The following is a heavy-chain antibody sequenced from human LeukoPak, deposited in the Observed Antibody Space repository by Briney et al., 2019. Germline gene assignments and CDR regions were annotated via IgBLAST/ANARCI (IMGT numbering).Heavy chain of an antibody. CDR2: ISGSGGST. CDR1: GFTFSSYA. J-gene: IGHJ5*02. CDR3: AKVGNCTNGVCYTYWFDP. Sequence: PGASLRLSCAASGFTFSSYAMSWVRRAPGKGLEWVSAISGSGGSTYYADSVKGRFTISRDNSKNTLYLQMNSLRAEDTAVYYCAKVGNCTNGVCYTYWFDPWGQGTLVTVSS. D-gene: IGHD2-8*01. V-gene: IGHV3-23*01.